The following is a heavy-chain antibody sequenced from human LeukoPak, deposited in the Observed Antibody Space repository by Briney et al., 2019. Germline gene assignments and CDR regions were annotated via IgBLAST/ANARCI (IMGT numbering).Heavy chain of an antibody. D-gene: IGHD3-9*01. V-gene: IGHV3-66*04. J-gene: IGHJ4*02. CDR3: ARLDLVSGYDY. CDR2: MYSGGTT. Sequence: GGSLRLSCAVSGFTVSNNYMSWVRQGPGKGLEWVSVMYSGGTTVYADSVKGRLTISRDKSRNTVYLQMNNLRVEDTAVYYCARLDLVSGYDYWGQGTLVTVSS. CDR1: GFTVSNNY.